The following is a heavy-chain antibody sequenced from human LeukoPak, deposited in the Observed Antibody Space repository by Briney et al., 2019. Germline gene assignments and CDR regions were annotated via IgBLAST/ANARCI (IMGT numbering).Heavy chain of an antibody. CDR1: GDSISSGDYY. D-gene: IGHD2-21*01. J-gene: IGHJ3*02. Sequence: PSETLSLTCTVSGDSISSGDYYWSWIRQPAGKGLEWIGRIYSSGSTNYNPSLKSRVTMSVDTSRNQFSLRLSSVTAADTAVYYCARDLSYPDSAFDIWGQGTMVSVSS. CDR3: ARDLSYPDSAFDI. CDR2: IYSSGST. V-gene: IGHV4-61*02.